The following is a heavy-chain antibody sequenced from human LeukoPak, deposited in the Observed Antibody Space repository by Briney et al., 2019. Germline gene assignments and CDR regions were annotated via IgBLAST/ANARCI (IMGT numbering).Heavy chain of an antibody. CDR3: ATGAYYSGSGSYPGGNTWFDP. CDR1: GGSISSYY. D-gene: IGHD3-10*01. CDR2: IYYSGST. Sequence: NPSETLSLTCTVSGGSISSYYWSWIRQPPGKGLEWIGYIYYSGSTNYNPSLKSRVTISVDTSKNQFSLKLNSVTAADTAVYYCATGAYYSGSGSYPGGNTWFDPWGQGTLVTISS. V-gene: IGHV4-59*12. J-gene: IGHJ5*02.